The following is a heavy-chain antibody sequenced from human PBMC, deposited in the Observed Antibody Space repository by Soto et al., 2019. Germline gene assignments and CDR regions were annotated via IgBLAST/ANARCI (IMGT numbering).Heavy chain of an antibody. CDR2: ITGSGAIT. D-gene: IGHD1-26*01. J-gene: IGHJ6*02. Sequence: GGSLRLSCAASGFTFSSYAMSWVRLAPGKGLEWVSGITGSGAITYYTDSVKGRFTISRDNPKNTLYLQMHSLRAEDTAVYYCARDVWETTSMYYGLDVWGLGTTVTVSS. CDR3: ARDVWETTSMYYGLDV. V-gene: IGHV3-23*01. CDR1: GFTFSSYA.